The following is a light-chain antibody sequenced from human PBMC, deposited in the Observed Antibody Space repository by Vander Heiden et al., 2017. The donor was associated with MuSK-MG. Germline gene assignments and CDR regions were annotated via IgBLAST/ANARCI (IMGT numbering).Light chain of an antibody. CDR3: MEDLQTWT. CDR1: QSLLHSNGYNY. V-gene: IGKV2-28*01. Sequence: DIVMTQSPLSLPVTPGEPASISCRSSQSLLHSNGYNYLDWYLQKPGQSPQLLIYWGSTRACGVPDRFSGSGGGTDFTLRSSRGEDEDVGVYYGMEDLQTWTFGQGTKVEIK. CDR2: WGS. J-gene: IGKJ1*01.